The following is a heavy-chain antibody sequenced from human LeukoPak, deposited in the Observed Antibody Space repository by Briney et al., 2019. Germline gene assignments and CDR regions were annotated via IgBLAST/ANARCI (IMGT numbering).Heavy chain of an antibody. V-gene: IGHV1-2*02. CDR3: ARDFHDSSGPPRNFQH. J-gene: IGHJ1*01. CDR2: ISPNSGGA. Sequence: ASVKVSFKASGYSFTDYYLHWVRQAPGQGPEWMGWISPNSGGANYAQKFQGRVTMTRDTSVSTVYMELSSLRSEDTAVYYCARDFHDSSGPPRNFQHWGQGTLVTVSS. D-gene: IGHD3-22*01. CDR1: GYSFTDYY.